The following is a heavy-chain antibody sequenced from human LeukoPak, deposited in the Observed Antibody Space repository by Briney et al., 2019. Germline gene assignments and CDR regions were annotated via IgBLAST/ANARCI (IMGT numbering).Heavy chain of an antibody. J-gene: IGHJ3*02. D-gene: IGHD1-20*01. Sequence: KSSETLSLTCAVSGGSINSDDWSWIRRPPGKGLEWIGHIHHSGRSNYNPSLVSRVTLSVDMSRNQFSLRLSSVTAADTAGYYCWRLTFPGWRFDDRRIFDIWGQGSVVTVSS. CDR3: WRLTFPGWRFDDRRIFDI. CDR1: GGSINSDD. CDR2: IHHSGRS. V-gene: IGHV4-59*08.